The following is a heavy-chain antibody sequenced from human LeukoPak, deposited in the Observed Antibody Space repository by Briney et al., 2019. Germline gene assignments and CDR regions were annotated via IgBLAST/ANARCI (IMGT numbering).Heavy chain of an antibody. CDR3: ARGGLELDY. CDR1: GGSISSGGYS. J-gene: IGHJ4*02. V-gene: IGHV4-30-2*01. CDR2: IYHSGST. D-gene: IGHD1-7*01. Sequence: SETLSLTCAVSGGSISSGGYSWSWIRQPPGKGLEWIGYIYHSGSTYYNPSLKSQVTISVDRSKNQFSLKLNSVTAADTAVYYCARGGLELDYWGQGTLVTVSS.